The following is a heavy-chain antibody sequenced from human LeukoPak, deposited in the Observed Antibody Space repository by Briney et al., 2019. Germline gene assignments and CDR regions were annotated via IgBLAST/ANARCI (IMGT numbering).Heavy chain of an antibody. CDR2: IYYSGST. CDR1: GYSISSGYY. D-gene: IGHD3-3*01. CDR3: ARVDYDFWSGYGAPYYYYMDV. V-gene: IGHV4-38-2*02. J-gene: IGHJ6*03. Sequence: SETLSLTCTVSGYSISSGYYWGWVRQPPGKGLEWIGSIYYSGSTYYNPSLKSRVTISVDTSKNQFSLKLSSVTAADTAVYYCARVDYDFWSGYGAPYYYYMDVWGKGTTVTVSS.